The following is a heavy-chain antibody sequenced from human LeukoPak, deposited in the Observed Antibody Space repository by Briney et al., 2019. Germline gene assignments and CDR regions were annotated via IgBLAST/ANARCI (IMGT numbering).Heavy chain of an antibody. CDR3: ARTSEYYYDSSGYYAFDI. Sequence: ASVKVSCKASGYTFTGYYMHWVRQAPGQGLEWMGWINPTSGGTKYAQKFQGRVTMTRDTSISTAYMELNTLRSDDTAMYYCARTSEYYYDSSGYYAFDIWGQGTMVTVSS. CDR2: INPTSGGT. J-gene: IGHJ3*02. D-gene: IGHD3-22*01. V-gene: IGHV1-2*02. CDR1: GYTFTGYY.